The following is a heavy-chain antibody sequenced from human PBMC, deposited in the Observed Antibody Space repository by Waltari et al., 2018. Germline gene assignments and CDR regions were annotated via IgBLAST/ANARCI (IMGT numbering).Heavy chain of an antibody. CDR2: INHGGVT. J-gene: IGHJ6*02. D-gene: IGHD5-12*01. Sequence: QVHLQQWGAGLLKPSETLSLTCDIQGGSLSGYYWSWIRQSPGKGLEWIGEINHGGVTNDSPHLLSRGTISMEKSKNQFSLRLTAVTAADTAVYYCARWRGEGSNYIYYCYGLDVWGQGTTVAVSS. V-gene: IGHV4-34*02. CDR3: ARWRGEGSNYIYYCYGLDV. CDR1: GGSLSGYY.